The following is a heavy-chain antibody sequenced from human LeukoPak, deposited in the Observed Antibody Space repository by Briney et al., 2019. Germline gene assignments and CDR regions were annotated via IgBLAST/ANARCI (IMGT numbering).Heavy chain of an antibody. V-gene: IGHV3-23*01. D-gene: IGHD6-19*01. CDR1: GLTLTSYA. Sequence: GGSLRLSCVASGLTLTSYAMTWVRQSPGKRLEWVASISGSGDMTFYAEFVKGRFIISRDDSKSSLSLQMNSLRVEDSAIYYCVKGTSTGHGGVFDIWGQGTRVTVSS. CDR2: ISGSGDMT. CDR3: VKGTSTGHGGVFDI. J-gene: IGHJ3*02.